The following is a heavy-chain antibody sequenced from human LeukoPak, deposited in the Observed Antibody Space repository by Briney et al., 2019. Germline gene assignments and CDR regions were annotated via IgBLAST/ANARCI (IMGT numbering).Heavy chain of an antibody. Sequence: GASVKVSCKASGGTFSSYAIGWVRQAPGQGLEWMGGIIPIFGTANYAQKFQGRVTITTDESTSTAYMELSSLRSEDTAVYYCARGGMGDFWSGYYDWGQGTLVTVSS. CDR2: IIPIFGTA. D-gene: IGHD3-3*01. V-gene: IGHV1-69*05. CDR1: GGTFSSYA. CDR3: ARGGMGDFWSGYYD. J-gene: IGHJ4*02.